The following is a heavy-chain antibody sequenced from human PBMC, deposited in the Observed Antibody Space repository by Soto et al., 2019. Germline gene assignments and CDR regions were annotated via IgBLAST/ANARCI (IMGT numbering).Heavy chain of an antibody. D-gene: IGHD4-4*01. J-gene: IGHJ4*02. CDR3: AKSKTVTTSFDY. Sequence: EVQLLESGGGLVQPGGSLRLSCAASGFTFSSYAMSWVRQAPGKGLEWVSAISGSGGSTYYADSVKGRFTISRDNSKNTLYLQMNSLRAEDTTVYYCAKSKTVTTSFDYWGQGTLVTVSS. CDR1: GFTFSSYA. CDR2: ISGSGGST. V-gene: IGHV3-23*01.